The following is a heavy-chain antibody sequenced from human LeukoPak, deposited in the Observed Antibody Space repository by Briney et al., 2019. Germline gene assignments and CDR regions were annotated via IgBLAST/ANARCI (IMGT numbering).Heavy chain of an antibody. D-gene: IGHD6-13*01. V-gene: IGHV3-30-3*01. J-gene: IGHJ3*02. CDR3: ARDFPGYSSSWDAFDI. CDR1: GFTFSSYA. Sequence: PGGSLRLSCAASGFTFSSYAMHWVRQAPGKGLEWVAVISYDGSNKYYADSVKGRFTISRDNSKNTLYLQMNSLRAEDTAVYYCARDFPGYSSSWDAFDIWGQGTMVTVSS. CDR2: ISYDGSNK.